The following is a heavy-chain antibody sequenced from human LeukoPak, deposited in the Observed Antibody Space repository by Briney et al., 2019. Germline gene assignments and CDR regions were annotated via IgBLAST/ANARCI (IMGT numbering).Heavy chain of an antibody. V-gene: IGHV3-48*01. CDR3: ARDRGNWNYGDGDAFDI. CDR1: GFTFSNYA. Sequence: GGSLRLSCVASGFTFSNYAMSWVRQAPGKGLEWVSYISSSSSTIYYADSVKGRFTISRDNAKNSLYLQMNSLRAEDTAVYYCARDRGNWNYGDGDAFDIWGQGTMVTVSS. D-gene: IGHD1-7*01. CDR2: ISSSSSTI. J-gene: IGHJ3*02.